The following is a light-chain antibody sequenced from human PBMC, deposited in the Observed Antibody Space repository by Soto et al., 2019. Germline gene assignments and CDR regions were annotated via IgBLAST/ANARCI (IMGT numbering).Light chain of an antibody. Sequence: DIQMTQSPSTLSASVGDRVTITCRASQSISSWLAWYQQKPGKAPKLLIYKASSLESGVPSRFSGSGSGTEFTLTISSLQPDDFATYYCQQYNSYRVAFGQGTKVDIK. CDR1: QSISSW. CDR2: KAS. CDR3: QQYNSYRVA. V-gene: IGKV1-5*03. J-gene: IGKJ1*01.